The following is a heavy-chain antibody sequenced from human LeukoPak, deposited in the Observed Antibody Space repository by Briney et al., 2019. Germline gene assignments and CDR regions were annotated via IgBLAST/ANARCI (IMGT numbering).Heavy chain of an antibody. CDR1: GFTFGSHA. V-gene: IGHV3-23*01. CDR2: IFGSGGSP. D-gene: IGHD5-18*01. J-gene: IGHJ4*02. CDR3: GKTTVGYSSGQKPAWPVDF. Sequence: GGSLRLSCEASGFTFGSHAMYWVRQAPGKGLEWVAGIFGSGGSPHYADSVRGRFTISRDNPRNTVYLQINSLRDDDTAVYYCGKTTVGYSSGQKPAWPVDFWGQGTLVTVSS.